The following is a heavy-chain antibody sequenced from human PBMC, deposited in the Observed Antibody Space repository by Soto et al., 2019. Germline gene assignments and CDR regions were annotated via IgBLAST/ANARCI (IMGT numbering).Heavy chain of an antibody. CDR2: ISAYNGNT. J-gene: IGHJ4*02. CDR3: ALWDPGDY. Sequence: ASVKVSCKASGYTFTDYYIHWVRQAPGQGLEWMGWISAYNGNTNYAQKLQGRVTMTTDTSTSTAYMELRSLRSDDTAVYYCALWDPGDYWGQGTLVTVSS. CDR1: GYTFTDYY. D-gene: IGHD1-26*01. V-gene: IGHV1-18*04.